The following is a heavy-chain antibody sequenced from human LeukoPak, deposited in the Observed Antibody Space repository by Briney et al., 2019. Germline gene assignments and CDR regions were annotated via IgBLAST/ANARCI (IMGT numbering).Heavy chain of an antibody. D-gene: IGHD3-9*01. CDR3: ARDPRTGYISSICV. V-gene: IGHV3-21*01. CDR1: GFTFSSYS. J-gene: IGHJ4*02. CDR2: ISSSSSYI. Sequence: GSLRLSCAASGFTFSSYSVNWVRQAPGKGLEWVSSISSSSSYIYYADSVKGRFTISRDNSKNTLYLQMNSLRAEDTAVYYCARDPRTGYISSICVWGQGTLVTVSS.